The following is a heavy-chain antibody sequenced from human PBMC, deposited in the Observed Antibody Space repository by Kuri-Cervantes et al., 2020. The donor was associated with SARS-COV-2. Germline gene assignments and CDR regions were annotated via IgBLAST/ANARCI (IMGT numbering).Heavy chain of an antibody. D-gene: IGHD3/OR15-3a*01. CDR3: ARVDGLGYYYYMDV. V-gene: IGHV4-59*01. CDR2: IYYSGST. CDR1: SDSITSYY. Sequence: SETLSLTCTASSDSITSYYWSWIRQPPGKGLEWIGYIYYSGSTNYNPSLKSRVTISVDTSKNQFSLKLSSVTAADTAVYYCARVDGLGYYYYMDVWGKGTTVTVSS. J-gene: IGHJ6*03.